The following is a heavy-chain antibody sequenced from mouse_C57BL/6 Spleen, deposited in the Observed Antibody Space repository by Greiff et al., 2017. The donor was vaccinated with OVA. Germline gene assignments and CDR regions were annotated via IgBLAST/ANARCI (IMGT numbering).Heavy chain of an antibody. CDR2: IDPEDGDT. J-gene: IGHJ2*01. D-gene: IGHD1-1*01. CDR1: GFNIKDYY. Sequence: EVKVVESGAELVRPGASVKLSCTASGFNIKDYYMHWVKQRPEQGLEWIGRIDPEDGDTEYAPKFQGKATMTADTSSNTAYLQLSSLTAEDTAVYYCTTYYGSLYFDYWGQGTTLTVSS. CDR3: TTYYGSLYFDY. V-gene: IGHV14-1*01.